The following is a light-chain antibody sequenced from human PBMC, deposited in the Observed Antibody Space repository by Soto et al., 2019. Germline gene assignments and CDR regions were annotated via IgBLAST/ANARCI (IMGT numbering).Light chain of an antibody. CDR2: RVS. J-gene: IGKJ1*01. V-gene: IGKV3-20*01. Sequence: EIVLTQSPGSLSLSPGERATLSCRASQSVDDRFLAWYQQKLGQAPRLLIHRVSTRAPGVPDRFSGSGSGTDFTLTISRLEPEDFAVYYCQQYGSSPTTFGHGTKVDIK. CDR3: QQYGSSPTT. CDR1: QSVDDRF.